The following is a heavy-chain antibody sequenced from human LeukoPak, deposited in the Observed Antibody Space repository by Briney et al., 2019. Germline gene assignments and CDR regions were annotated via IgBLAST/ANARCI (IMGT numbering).Heavy chain of an antibody. Sequence: SETLSLTCTVSGDSISSYYWSWIRQPPGKGLEWIGYIYYSGSTNYNPSLTSRVTISVDTSKNQFSLKLSSVTAADTAVYYCARGGYVWGNYRPWYFDYWGQGTLVTVSS. CDR1: GDSISSYY. V-gene: IGHV4-59*01. CDR2: IYYSGST. CDR3: ARGGYVWGNYRPWYFDY. D-gene: IGHD3-16*02. J-gene: IGHJ4*02.